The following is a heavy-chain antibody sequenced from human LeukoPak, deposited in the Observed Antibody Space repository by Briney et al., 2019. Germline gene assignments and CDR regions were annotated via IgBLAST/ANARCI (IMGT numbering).Heavy chain of an antibody. CDR2: IYSGGNT. CDR1: GFSVSSNH. CDR3: TTDLGLTGYYHLNDY. V-gene: IGHV3-66*01. D-gene: IGHD3-9*01. Sequence: GGSLRLSCAASGFSVSSNHMSWVRQAPGKGLEWVSVIYSGGNTHYADSVKGRFTISRDNSKNTLYLQMNSLKTEDTAVYYCTTDLGLTGYYHLNDYWGQGTLVTVSS. J-gene: IGHJ4*02.